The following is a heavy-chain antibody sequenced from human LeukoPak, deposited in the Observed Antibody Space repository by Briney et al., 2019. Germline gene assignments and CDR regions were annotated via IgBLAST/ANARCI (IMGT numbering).Heavy chain of an antibody. D-gene: IGHD2-21*02. V-gene: IGHV4-4*02. CDR1: GGSISSRFW. CDR2: IYHSGST. J-gene: IGHJ3*02. Sequence: NPSETLSLTCAVSGGSISSRFWWSWVRQPPGKGLEWIGEIYHSGSTNYKPSLRSRVTISVDKSKNQFSLKLSSVTAADTAVYYCAGAYCGGDCYSGRAFDIWGQGTMVTVSS. CDR3: AGAYCGGDCYSGRAFDI.